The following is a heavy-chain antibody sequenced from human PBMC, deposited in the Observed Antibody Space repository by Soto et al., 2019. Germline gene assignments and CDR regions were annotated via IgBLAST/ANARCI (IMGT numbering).Heavy chain of an antibody. J-gene: IGHJ4*02. CDR2: IYYSGST. D-gene: IGHD3-22*01. CDR3: ARGMVSGYSRCYFDY. CDR1: GGSISSGGYY. Sequence: QVQLQESGPGLVKPSQTLSLTCTVSGGSISSGGYYWSWIRQHPGKGLEWIGYIYYSGSTYYNPSLKRRVTISVDTSKNQFSLKLSSVTAADTAVYYCARGMVSGYSRCYFDYWGQGTLVTVSS. V-gene: IGHV4-31*03.